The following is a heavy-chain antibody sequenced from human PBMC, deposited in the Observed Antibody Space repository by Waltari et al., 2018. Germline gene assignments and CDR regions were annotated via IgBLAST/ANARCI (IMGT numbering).Heavy chain of an antibody. CDR2: ISGSGGST. CDR3: AKWSGYKTHLDY. Sequence: EVQLLESGGGLVQPGGSLRLSCSAFGFTFSIYAMSWGRQAPGKGREWVSAISGSGGSTYYADSVKGRFTISRDNSKNTLYLQMNSLRAEDTAVYYCAKWSGYKTHLDYWGQGTLVTVSS. V-gene: IGHV3-23*01. D-gene: IGHD3-10*01. CDR1: GFTFSIYA. J-gene: IGHJ4*02.